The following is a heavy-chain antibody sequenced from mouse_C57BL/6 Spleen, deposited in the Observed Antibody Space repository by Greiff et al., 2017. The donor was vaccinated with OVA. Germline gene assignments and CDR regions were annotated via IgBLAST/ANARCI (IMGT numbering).Heavy chain of an antibody. J-gene: IGHJ2*01. Sequence: VQLQQSGPELVKPGASVKISCKASGYAFSSSWMNWVKQRPGKGLEWIGRIYPGDGDTNYNGKFKGKATLTADKSSSTAYMQLSSLTSEDSAVDFCARFGYYGSSYDYWGQGTTLTVSS. CDR1: GYAFSSSW. CDR2: IYPGDGDT. V-gene: IGHV1-82*01. D-gene: IGHD1-1*01. CDR3: ARFGYYGSSYDY.